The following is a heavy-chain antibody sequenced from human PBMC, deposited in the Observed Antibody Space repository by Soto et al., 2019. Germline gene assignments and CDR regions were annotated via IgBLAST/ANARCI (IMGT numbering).Heavy chain of an antibody. CDR3: ARAGVGLAARPYYFDY. Sequence: QVQLQESGPGLVKPSETLSLTCPVSGGSIGSYYWSWIRQPAGRGLEWIGRIYTSGSTNYNPSLKSRVTMSVDTSKNQFSLKLSSVTAADTAVYYCARAGVGLAARPYYFDYWGQGTLVTVSS. CDR2: IYTSGST. J-gene: IGHJ4*02. V-gene: IGHV4-4*07. D-gene: IGHD6-6*01. CDR1: GGSIGSYY.